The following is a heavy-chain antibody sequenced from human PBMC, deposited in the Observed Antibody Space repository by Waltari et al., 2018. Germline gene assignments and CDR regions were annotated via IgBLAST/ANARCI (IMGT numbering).Heavy chain of an antibody. D-gene: IGHD2-21*01. CDR3: ARSIYYYYGMDV. J-gene: IGHJ6*02. CDR2: IDWDDDK. Sequence: QVTLRESGPALVKPTQTLTLTCTFSGFSLSTSGMCVSWIRQPPGNALEWLARIDWDDDKYYSTSLKTRLTISKDTSKNQVVLTMTNMDPVDTATYYCARSIYYYYGMDVWGQGTTVTVSS. V-gene: IGHV2-70*15. CDR1: GFSLSTSGMC.